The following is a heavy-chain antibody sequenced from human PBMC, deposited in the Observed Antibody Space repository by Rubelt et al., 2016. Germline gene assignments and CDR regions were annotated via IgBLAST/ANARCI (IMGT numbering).Heavy chain of an antibody. Sequence: QLQLQESGPGLVKPSETLSLTCSVSGAFITSTRHYWGWIRQPPGKGLEWIGSVYYSGKTYSNQSLKSRVTISEDTSENPFAANVNSVTAADTAVYYCARSFMVVSAIDYWGQGTLVTVSS. J-gene: IGHJ4*02. D-gene: IGHD2-15*01. CDR1: GAFITSTRHY. V-gene: IGHV4-39*07. CDR3: ARSFMVVSAIDY. CDR2: VYYSGKT.